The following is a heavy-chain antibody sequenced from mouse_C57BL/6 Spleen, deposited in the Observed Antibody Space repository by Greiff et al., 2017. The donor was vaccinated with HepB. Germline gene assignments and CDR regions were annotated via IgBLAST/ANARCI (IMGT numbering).Heavy chain of an antibody. J-gene: IGHJ3*01. CDR3: AYYDYDGFAY. CDR2: IDPSDSET. D-gene: IGHD2-4*01. CDR1: GYTFTSYW. V-gene: IGHV1-52*01. Sequence: VQLKQPGAELVRPGSSVKLSCKASGYTFTSYWMHWVKQRPIQGLEWIGNIDPSDSETHYNQKFKDKATLTVDKSSSTAYMQLSSLTSEDSAVYYCAYYDYDGFAYWGQGTLVTVSA.